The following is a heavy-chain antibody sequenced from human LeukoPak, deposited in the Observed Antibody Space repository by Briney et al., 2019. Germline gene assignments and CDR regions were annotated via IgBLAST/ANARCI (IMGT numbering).Heavy chain of an antibody. CDR1: GGSFSGYY. Sequence: SETLSLTCAVYGGSFSGYYWSWIRQPPGKGLEWIGEINHSGSTNYNPSLKSRVTISVDTSKNQFSLKLSSVTAADTAVYYCARRPRVYSYGPSYYYYYMDVWGKGTTVTVSS. D-gene: IGHD5-18*01. CDR3: ARRPRVYSYGPSYYYYYMDV. J-gene: IGHJ6*03. CDR2: INHSGST. V-gene: IGHV4-34*01.